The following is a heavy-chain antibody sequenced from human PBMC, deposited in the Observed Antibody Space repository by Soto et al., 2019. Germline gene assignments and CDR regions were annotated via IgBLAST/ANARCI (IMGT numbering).Heavy chain of an antibody. Sequence: GGSLTLSCAASGFTFSRFAMNWVRQAPGKGLEWVSIISAAGGGTYYADSVKGRFTVSRDNSKNTLYLQMNNLRGDDTAVNYCAKNRIPSRGWASFDWWGQGTRVTVSS. CDR1: GFTFSRFA. V-gene: IGHV3-23*01. CDR3: AKNRIPSRGWASFDW. CDR2: ISAAGGGT. J-gene: IGHJ4*02. D-gene: IGHD6-6*01.